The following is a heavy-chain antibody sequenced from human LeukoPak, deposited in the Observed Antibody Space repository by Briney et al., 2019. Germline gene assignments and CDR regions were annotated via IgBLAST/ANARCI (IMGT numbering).Heavy chain of an antibody. CDR3: ARDKSVGATPLDY. J-gene: IGHJ4*02. Sequence: GGSLRLSCAASGFTFGSYWMGWVRQAPGKGLERVANIKQDGSEKYYLDSVKGRFTISRDNAKNSLYLEMNSLRVEDTAVYYCARDKSVGATPLDYWGQGTLVTVSS. CDR2: IKQDGSEK. D-gene: IGHD1-26*01. V-gene: IGHV3-7*05. CDR1: GFTFGSYW.